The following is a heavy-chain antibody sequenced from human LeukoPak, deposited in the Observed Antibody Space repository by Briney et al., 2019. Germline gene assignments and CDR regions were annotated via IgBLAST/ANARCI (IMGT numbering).Heavy chain of an antibody. D-gene: IGHD6-13*01. Sequence: SVTVSCKASGDTFTKSAISWVRQAPGQGLEWMGGIIPKFGTTEYGRKFRDRLTITADSSTGTAHMELSGLTSDDTAIYYCARTQSSSWYMLWFAPWGQGTLVTVSS. J-gene: IGHJ5*02. CDR3: ARTQSSSWYMLWFAP. CDR1: GDTFTKSA. V-gene: IGHV1-69*13. CDR2: IIPKFGTT.